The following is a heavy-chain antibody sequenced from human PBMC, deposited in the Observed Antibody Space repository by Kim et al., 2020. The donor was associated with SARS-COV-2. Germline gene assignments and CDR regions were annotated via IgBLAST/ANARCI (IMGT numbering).Heavy chain of an antibody. CDR3: AREDIVVVVAATYYYYGMDV. V-gene: IGHV1-69*13. Sequence: SVTVSCKASGGTFSSYAISWVRQAPGQGLEWMGGIIPIFGTANYAQKFQGRVTITADESTSTAYMELSSLRSEDTAVYYCAREDIVVVVAATYYYYGMDVWGQGTTVTVSS. D-gene: IGHD2-15*01. CDR1: GGTFSSYA. J-gene: IGHJ6*02. CDR2: IIPIFGTA.